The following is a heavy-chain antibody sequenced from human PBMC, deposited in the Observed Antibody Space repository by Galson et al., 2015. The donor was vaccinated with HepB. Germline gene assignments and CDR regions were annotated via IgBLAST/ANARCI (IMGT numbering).Heavy chain of an antibody. CDR3: ARVPYYYDSSGYRYYFDY. CDR2: ISSSSSYI. J-gene: IGHJ4*02. CDR1: GFTFSSYS. Sequence: SLRLSCAASGFTFSSYSMNWVRQAPGKGLERVSSISSSSSYIYYADSVRGRFTISRDNAKNSLYLQMNSLRAEDTAVYYCARVPYYYDSSGYRYYFDYWGQGTLVTVSS. D-gene: IGHD3-22*01. V-gene: IGHV3-21*01.